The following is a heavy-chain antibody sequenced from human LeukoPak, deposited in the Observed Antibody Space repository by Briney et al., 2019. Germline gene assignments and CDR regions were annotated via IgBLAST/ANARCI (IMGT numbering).Heavy chain of an antibody. CDR1: GFTFSSYA. J-gene: IGHJ4*02. CDR3: AKGQNWGSVYFDY. D-gene: IGHD7-27*01. CDR2: ISADATNV. Sequence: GGSLRLSCAASGFTFSSYAMSWVRLAPGKGLEWVSAISADATNVLYADSVKGRLTISRDNSKNTLYLQINSLRAEDTAIYYCAKGQNWGSVYFDYWGQGTLATVSS. V-gene: IGHV3-23*01.